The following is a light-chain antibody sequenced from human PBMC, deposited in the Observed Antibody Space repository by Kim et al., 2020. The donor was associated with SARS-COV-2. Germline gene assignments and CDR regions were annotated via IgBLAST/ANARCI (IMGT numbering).Light chain of an antibody. V-gene: IGKV1-39*01. J-gene: IGKJ1*01. Sequence: ASGGDRVTITCRASQSISNYLNWYQQKPGKAPKLLIYAASSLQSGVPSRFSGSGSGTDFTLTISSLQPEDFATYYCLQSYSTPRTFGQGTKVDIK. CDR2: AAS. CDR1: QSISNY. CDR3: LQSYSTPRT.